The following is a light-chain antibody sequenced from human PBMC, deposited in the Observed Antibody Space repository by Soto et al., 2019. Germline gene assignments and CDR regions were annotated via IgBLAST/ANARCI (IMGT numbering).Light chain of an antibody. CDR2: DNN. J-gene: IGLJ2*01. CDR1: SSNIGNNY. Sequence: QSVLTQPPSVSAAPGQKVTISCSGSSSNIGNNYVSWYQQLPGSAPRLLIYDNNKRPSGIPDRFSGSKSGTSATLGITGLQTGDEADFYCGTWDNSLSEVVFGGGTKLTVL. V-gene: IGLV1-51*01. CDR3: GTWDNSLSEVV.